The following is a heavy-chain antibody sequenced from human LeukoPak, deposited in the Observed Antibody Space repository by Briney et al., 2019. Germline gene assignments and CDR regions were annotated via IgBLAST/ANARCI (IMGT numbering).Heavy chain of an antibody. J-gene: IGHJ4*02. CDR2: ISGDGGIT. D-gene: IGHD5-18*01. CDR1: GFTFDDYA. CDR3: AKDIGGYSFAADY. Sequence: TGGSLRLSCAASGFTFDDYAMHWVRQGPGKGLEWVSLISGDGGITYYADSVRGRFTISRDNSKNSLYLPMNSLRTEDTALYYCAKDIGGYSFAADYWGQGTLVTVSS. V-gene: IGHV3-43*02.